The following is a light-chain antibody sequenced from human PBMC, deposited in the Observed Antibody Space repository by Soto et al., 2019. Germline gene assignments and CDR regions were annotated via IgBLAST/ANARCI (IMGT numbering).Light chain of an antibody. V-gene: IGKV1-17*01. J-gene: IGKJ1*01. CDR1: QDIRDD. CDR3: LQHNAYPWT. Sequence: DIQMTQSPSSLSASVGDRVTVTCRASQDIRDDLGWYQQKPGRAPKCLIYAASSLQSGVPSRFSGSGSGTEFTLTISGLQPEDSATYFCLQHNAYPWTFGQGTMVEIK. CDR2: AAS.